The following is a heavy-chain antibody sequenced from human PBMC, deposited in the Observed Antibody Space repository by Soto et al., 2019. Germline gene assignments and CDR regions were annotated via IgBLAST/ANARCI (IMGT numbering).Heavy chain of an antibody. V-gene: IGHV1-18*01. Sequence: QVQLVQSGAEVKKPGASVKVSCKASGYTFTSYGISWVRQAPGQGLEWMGWISAYNGNTNYAQKLQGRVTMTTDTPTSTAYRELRSLRSADTALYYCARDAAAGLFDYWGQGTLVTVAS. CDR3: ARDAAAGLFDY. J-gene: IGHJ4*02. CDR2: ISAYNGNT. D-gene: IGHD6-25*01. CDR1: GYTFTSYG.